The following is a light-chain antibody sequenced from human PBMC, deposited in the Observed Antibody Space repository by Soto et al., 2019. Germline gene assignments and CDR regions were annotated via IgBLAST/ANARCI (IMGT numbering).Light chain of an antibody. J-gene: IGKJ5*01. V-gene: IGKV1-39*01. Sequence: IHMTHSPSSLSASLGDIVTITFRASQSISGYLNWYQQKPGKAPNLLIYAASSLQSGVPSRFSGSGSGTDFTLTINSLHPEDFATYYCQQSYSTPITFGQGTRLEIK. CDR3: QQSYSTPIT. CDR1: QSISGY. CDR2: AAS.